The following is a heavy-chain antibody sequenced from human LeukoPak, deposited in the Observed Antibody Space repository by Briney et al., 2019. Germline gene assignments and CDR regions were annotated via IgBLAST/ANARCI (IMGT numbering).Heavy chain of an antibody. Sequence: ASVKVSCKASGYSFNDHYIHWVRQAPGQGLEWMGWISPNSGGTNYAQNFQGRVTMTRDTSITTAYMELSGLTSDDTALYYCARNYGGTSKYFDYWGQGTLVTVSS. CDR2: ISPNSGGT. CDR1: GYSFNDHY. CDR3: ARNYGGTSKYFDY. V-gene: IGHV1-2*02. D-gene: IGHD4-23*01. J-gene: IGHJ4*02.